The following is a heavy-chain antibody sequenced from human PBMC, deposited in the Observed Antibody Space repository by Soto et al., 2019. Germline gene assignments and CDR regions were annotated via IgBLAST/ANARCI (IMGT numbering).Heavy chain of an antibody. V-gene: IGHV3-73*02. Sequence: EVQLVESGGGLVQPGGSLKLSCAASGFTFSGSAMPWVRQASGKGLEWVGRIRSKANSYATAYAASVKGRFTISRDDSKNTAYLQMNSLKTEDTAVYYCTSGETTVTTERTVYYYGTDVWGQGTTVTVSS. CDR1: GFTFSGSA. J-gene: IGHJ6*02. D-gene: IGHD4-17*01. CDR3: TSGETTVTTERTVYYYGTDV. CDR2: IRSKANSYAT.